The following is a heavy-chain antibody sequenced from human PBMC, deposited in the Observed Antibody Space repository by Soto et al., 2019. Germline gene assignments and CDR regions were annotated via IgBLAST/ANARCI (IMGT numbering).Heavy chain of an antibody. CDR3: ARHDCISTSCYYYYYHGMDV. D-gene: IGHD2-2*01. V-gene: IGHV1-69*13. Sequence: SVKVSCKASGGTFSSYAISWVRQAPGQGLEWMGGIIPIFGTANYAQKFQGRVTITADESTSTAYMELSSLRSEDTAVYYCARHDCISTSCYYYYYHGMDVWGQGTTVTVSS. J-gene: IGHJ6*02. CDR2: IIPIFGTA. CDR1: GGTFSSYA.